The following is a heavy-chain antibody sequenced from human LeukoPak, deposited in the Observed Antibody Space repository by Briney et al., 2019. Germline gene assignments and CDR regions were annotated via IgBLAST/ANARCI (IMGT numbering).Heavy chain of an antibody. V-gene: IGHV4-34*01. J-gene: IGHJ6*02. CDR2: INHSGST. CDR1: GGSFSGYY. CDR3: ARLVVTAIRRNYYYYYGMDV. Sequence: PSETLSLTCAVYGGSFSGYYWSWIRQPPGKGLEWIGEINHSGSTNYNPSLKSRVTISVDTPKNQFSLKLSSVTAADTAVYYCARLVVTAIRRNYYYYYGMDVWGQGTTVTVSS. D-gene: IGHD2-21*02.